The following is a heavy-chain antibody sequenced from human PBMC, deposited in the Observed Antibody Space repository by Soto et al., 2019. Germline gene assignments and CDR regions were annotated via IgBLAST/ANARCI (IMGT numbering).Heavy chain of an antibody. CDR1: GFNFKKFA. V-gene: IGHV3-23*01. CDR3: AKADGEQWLLPHLDK. Sequence: GGSLRLSCVASGFNFKKFAMSWVRQAPGEGLEWVSSISCCGGSTSYADSVKGRFSIARDDSTNTLSLQMNNLRVEDTAQYYCAKADGEQWLLPHLDKWGQGTLVTVSS. CDR2: ISCCGGST. D-gene: IGHD6-19*01. J-gene: IGHJ4*02.